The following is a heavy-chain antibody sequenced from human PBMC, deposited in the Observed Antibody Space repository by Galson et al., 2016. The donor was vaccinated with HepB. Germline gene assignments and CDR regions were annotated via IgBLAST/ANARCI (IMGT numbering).Heavy chain of an antibody. Sequence: SLRLSCAASGFTFSDYTMIWVRQAPGKGLEWVSYISHSSDLIHYTDSVKGRFTISRDNAKNSLYLQMNSLRAEDTAVYYCARVGIRDAFDVWGRGTMVTVSS. J-gene: IGHJ3*01. V-gene: IGHV3-48*01. CDR3: ARVGIRDAFDV. CDR1: GFTFSDYT. D-gene: IGHD7-27*01. CDR2: ISHSSDLI.